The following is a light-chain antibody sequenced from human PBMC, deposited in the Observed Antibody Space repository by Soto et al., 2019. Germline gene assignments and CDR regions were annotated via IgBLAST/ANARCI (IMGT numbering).Light chain of an antibody. V-gene: IGLV1-47*01. J-gene: IGLJ2*01. CDR1: SSNIGSNY. CDR2: GND. Sequence: QSVLTQPPSASGTPGQRVTISCSGSSSNIGSNYAYWYQQLPGTAPKLLIYGNDQRPSVVPDRFSGSKSGTSASLAISGLRSEDEADYYCAAWDDSLSGVLFGGGTKLTVL. CDR3: AAWDDSLSGVL.